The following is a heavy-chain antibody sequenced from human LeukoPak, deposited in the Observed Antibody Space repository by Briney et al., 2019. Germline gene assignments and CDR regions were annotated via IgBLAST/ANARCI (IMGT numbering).Heavy chain of an antibody. Sequence: ASVKVSCKASGYTFTSYGISWVRQAPGQGLEWMGWISAYNGNTNYAQKLQGRVTMTTDTSKSIAYMELRSLRSDDTAVYYCARIREGYYYMDVWGKGTTVTVSS. CDR3: ARIREGYYYMDV. V-gene: IGHV1-18*01. CDR2: ISAYNGNT. J-gene: IGHJ6*03. CDR1: GYTFTSYG.